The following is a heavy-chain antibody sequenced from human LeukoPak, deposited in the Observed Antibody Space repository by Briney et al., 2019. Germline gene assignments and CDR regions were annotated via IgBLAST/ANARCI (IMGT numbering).Heavy chain of an antibody. CDR3: ARVSGRLERQSDLDY. CDR2: ISGDSTYI. V-gene: IGHV3-21*01. Sequence: GGSLRLSCAASGFTFASYSMNWVRQAPGKGLEWVSSISGDSTYIYNAGSVKGRFTIYRDNAQASLYLQMISLRADDTAVYYCARVSGRLERQSDLDYWGQGTLVIVSS. D-gene: IGHD1-1*01. CDR1: GFTFASYS. J-gene: IGHJ4*02.